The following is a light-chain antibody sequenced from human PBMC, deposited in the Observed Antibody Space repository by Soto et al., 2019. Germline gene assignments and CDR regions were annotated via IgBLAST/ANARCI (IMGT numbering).Light chain of an antibody. CDR3: RHYVNSQWT. Sequence: EIVLTQSPDTLSLSPGERATLSCRTSQSVSSIYLDWFQQKPGQAPRLLIYAASSRATGIPDRFSGGASATDLTLTISRLEPEDFAVYYCRHYVNSQWTFGQGTKVEIK. V-gene: IGKV3-20*01. CDR1: QSVSSIY. CDR2: AAS. J-gene: IGKJ1*01.